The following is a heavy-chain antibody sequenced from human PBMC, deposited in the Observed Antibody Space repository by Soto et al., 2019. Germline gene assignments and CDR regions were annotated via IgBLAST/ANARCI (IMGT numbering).Heavy chain of an antibody. J-gene: IGHJ4*02. Sequence: EVQLLESGGGLVQPGGSLRLSCAGSGFTFSSYAMNWVRQAPGKGLEWISGISVAAGSTYTADSVKGRFTISRDNSKNTLYLQMNSLRAEDTAVYYCARSLPLYDATGYYRAPSDNWGQGTLVTVSS. V-gene: IGHV3-23*01. CDR1: GFTFSSYA. CDR3: ARSLPLYDATGYYRAPSDN. D-gene: IGHD3-9*01. CDR2: ISVAAGST.